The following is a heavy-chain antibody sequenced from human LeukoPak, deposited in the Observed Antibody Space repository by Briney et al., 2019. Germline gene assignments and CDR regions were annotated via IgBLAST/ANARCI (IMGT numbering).Heavy chain of an antibody. CDR1: GGSISSSSYY. V-gene: IGHV4-39*07. D-gene: IGHD3-22*01. Sequence: SETLSLTCTVSGGSISSSSYYWGWIRQPPGKGLEWIGSIYYSGSTYYNPSLKSRVTISVDTSKNQFSLKLSSVTAADTAVYYCARDYEEYYYDSTRGQAAPENWFDPWGQGTLVTVSS. CDR3: ARDYEEYYYDSTRGQAAPENWFDP. J-gene: IGHJ5*02. CDR2: IYYSGST.